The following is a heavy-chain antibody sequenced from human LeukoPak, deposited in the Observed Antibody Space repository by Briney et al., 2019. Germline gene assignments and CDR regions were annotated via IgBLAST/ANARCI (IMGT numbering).Heavy chain of an antibody. CDR3: ARSSSFGVVTDV. V-gene: IGHV3-21*01. J-gene: IGHJ6*02. Sequence: NPGGSLRLSCAASGFTFSSYRMTWVRQAPGKGLGWVSSISSSSSYIYYAASVKGRFTITRDNAKNSLYMKMNSLRAEDTAVYYCARSSSFGVVTDVWGQGTTVTV. CDR1: GFTFSSYR. D-gene: IGHD3-3*01. CDR2: ISSSSSYI.